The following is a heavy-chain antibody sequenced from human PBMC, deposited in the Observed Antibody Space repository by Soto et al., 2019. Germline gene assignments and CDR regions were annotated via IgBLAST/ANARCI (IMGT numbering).Heavy chain of an antibody. Sequence: ASVKVSCKASGYSFTSLDINWVRQTAGQGLEWMGWMEPSTGRTGYAQKFQGRVIMTRDTSINTAYMELTTLTSDDTAFYYCARGVSAGVDYWGQGTLVTVPS. D-gene: IGHD1-26*01. V-gene: IGHV1-8*01. CDR2: MEPSTGRT. CDR1: GYSFTSLD. CDR3: ARGVSAGVDY. J-gene: IGHJ4*02.